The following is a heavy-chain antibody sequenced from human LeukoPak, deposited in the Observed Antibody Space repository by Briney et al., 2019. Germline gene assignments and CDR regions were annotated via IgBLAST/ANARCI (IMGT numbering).Heavy chain of an antibody. V-gene: IGHV3-33*06. D-gene: IGHD3-22*01. Sequence: PGRSLRLSCAASGFTFSSYGMHWVRQAPGKGLEWVAVIWYDGRNKYYADSVKGRFTISRDNSKNTLYLQMNSLRAEDTAVYYCAKPHRYYDSSGYSAIDYWGQGTLVTVSS. CDR3: AKPHRYYDSSGYSAIDY. J-gene: IGHJ4*02. CDR2: IWYDGRNK. CDR1: GFTFSSYG.